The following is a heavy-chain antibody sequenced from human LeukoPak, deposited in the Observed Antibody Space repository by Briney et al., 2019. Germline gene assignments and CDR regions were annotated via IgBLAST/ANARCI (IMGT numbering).Heavy chain of an antibody. Sequence: PSGTLSLTCAVSGGSISSSNWWSWVRQPPGKGLEWIGEIYHSGSTNYNPSLKSRVTISVDTSKNQFSLRLSSVSAADAAVYYCAREGAGSSWYGGFDYWGQGTLVTVSS. CDR3: AREGAGSSWYGGFDY. CDR1: GGSISSSNW. D-gene: IGHD6-13*01. CDR2: IYHSGST. V-gene: IGHV4-4*02. J-gene: IGHJ4*02.